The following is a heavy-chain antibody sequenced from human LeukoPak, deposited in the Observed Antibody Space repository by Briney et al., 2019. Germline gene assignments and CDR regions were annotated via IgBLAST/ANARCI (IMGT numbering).Heavy chain of an antibody. CDR3: ARGRRYFDWLLPHHNWFDP. D-gene: IGHD3-9*01. Sequence: SETLSLTCTVSGGSISSSSYYWGWIRQPPGKGLEWIGSIYYSGSTYYNPSLKSRVTISVDTSKNQFSLKLSSVTAADTAVYYCARGRRYFDWLLPHHNWFDPWGQGTLVTVSS. J-gene: IGHJ5*02. CDR1: GGSISSSSYY. V-gene: IGHV4-39*01. CDR2: IYYSGST.